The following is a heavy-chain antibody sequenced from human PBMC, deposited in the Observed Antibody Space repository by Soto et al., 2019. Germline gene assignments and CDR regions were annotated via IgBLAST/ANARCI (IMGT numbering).Heavy chain of an antibody. V-gene: IGHV4-39*01. Sequence: PSETLSLTCTVSGGSISSSSYYWGWIRQPTGKGLEWXGSXXYXGXXXYXXSLKSRVTISVDTSKNQFSLKLSSVTAADTAVYYCARQDHRSYYFDYWGQGTLVTVSS. CDR1: GGSISSSSYY. CDR2: XXYXGXX. CDR3: ARQDHRSYYFDY. J-gene: IGHJ4*02.